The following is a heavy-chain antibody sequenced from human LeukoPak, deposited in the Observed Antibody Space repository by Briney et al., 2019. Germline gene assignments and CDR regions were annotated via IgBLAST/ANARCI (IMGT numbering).Heavy chain of an antibody. CDR1: GYTFTGYY. CDR3: ANPGGYYDSSGYYYDYYGMDV. J-gene: IGHJ6*02. Sequence: ASVKVSCKASGYTFTGYYMHWVRQAPGQGLEWMGWINPNSGGTNYAQKFQGRVTMTRDTSISTAYMELSRLRSDDTAVYYCANPGGYYDSSGYYYDYYGMDVWGQGTTVTVSS. CDR2: INPNSGGT. D-gene: IGHD3-22*01. V-gene: IGHV1-2*02.